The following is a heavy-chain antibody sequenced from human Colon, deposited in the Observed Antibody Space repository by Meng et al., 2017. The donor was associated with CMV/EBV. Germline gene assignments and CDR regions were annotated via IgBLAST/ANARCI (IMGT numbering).Heavy chain of an antibody. CDR2: IYYSGST. CDR1: GGSISSGGYY. D-gene: IGHD5-18*01. J-gene: IGHJ5*02. V-gene: IGHV4-31*03. CDR3: ARGDVDTAMEGGWFDP. Sequence: SETLSLTCTVSGGSISSGGYYWSWIRQHPGKGLEWIGYIYYSGSTYYNPSLKSRVTISVDTSKNQFSLKLSSVTAADTAVYYCARGDVDTAMEGGWFDPWGQGTLVTVSS.